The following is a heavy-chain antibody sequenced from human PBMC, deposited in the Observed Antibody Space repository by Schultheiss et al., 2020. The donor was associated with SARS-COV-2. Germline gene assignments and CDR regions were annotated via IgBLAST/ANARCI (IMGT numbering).Heavy chain of an antibody. CDR2: IIPVLGTT. Sequence: SVKVSCKASGYTFTSYGISWVRQAPGQGPEWMGRIIPVLGTTYYAQTFQGRVIISADISTSTTFMELTSLRSEDTAVYYCAKGSSSWFHWGQGTLVTVSS. D-gene: IGHD6-13*01. J-gene: IGHJ4*02. V-gene: IGHV1-69*04. CDR1: GYTFTSYG. CDR3: AKGSSSWFH.